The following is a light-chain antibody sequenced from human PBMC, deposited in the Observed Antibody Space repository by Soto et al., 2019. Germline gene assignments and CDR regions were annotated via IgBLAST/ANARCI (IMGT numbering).Light chain of an antibody. Sequence: DIQLTQSPSFLSASVGDRVTITCRASQGISSYLAWYQQKPGKAPKVLIYAASTLQSGVPSRFSGSGSGTEFTLTISSMQPADFATYYCQQLNSYPLTFGGGTKVETK. CDR1: QGISSY. V-gene: IGKV1-9*01. CDR3: QQLNSYPLT. CDR2: AAS. J-gene: IGKJ4*01.